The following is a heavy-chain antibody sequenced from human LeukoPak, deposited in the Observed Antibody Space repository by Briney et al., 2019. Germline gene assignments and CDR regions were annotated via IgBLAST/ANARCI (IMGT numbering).Heavy chain of an antibody. J-gene: IGHJ6*03. CDR3: AREGYCSSTSCYVIGYYYYYYMDV. Sequence: GGSLRLSCAASGFTFSSYAMSWVRQAPGKGLEWVSAISGSGGSTYYADSVKGRFTISRDNSKNTLYLQMNSLRAEDTAVYYCAREGYCSSTSCYVIGYYYYYYMDVWGKGTTVTVSS. V-gene: IGHV3-23*01. CDR2: ISGSGGST. D-gene: IGHD2-2*01. CDR1: GFTFSSYA.